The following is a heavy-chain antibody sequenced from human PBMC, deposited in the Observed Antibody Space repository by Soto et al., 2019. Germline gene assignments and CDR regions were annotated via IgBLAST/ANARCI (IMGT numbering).Heavy chain of an antibody. CDR1: GGSISGSYVYY. V-gene: IGHV4-39*01. Sequence: RLQESGPGLVKPSETLSLTCTVSGGSISGSYVYYWAWLRQPPGKGLQWVGNINYSGDTWYHPSLKSRVTISVDTSKNQFALRRTSVTDADTALYYCARHTSSGCHQFWGQGTLVTVSS. J-gene: IGHJ4*02. D-gene: IGHD3-22*01. CDR3: ARHTSSGCHQF. CDR2: INYSGDT.